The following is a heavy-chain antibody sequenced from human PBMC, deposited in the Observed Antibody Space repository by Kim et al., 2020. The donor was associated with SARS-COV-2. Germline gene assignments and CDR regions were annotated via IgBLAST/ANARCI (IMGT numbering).Heavy chain of an antibody. Sequence: GGSLRLSCAASGFTFTSFWMSWVRQAPGKGLEWVANINQHGSETKYVDSVKGRFTISRENAKDSVYLQMNNLRAEDRAVYYCARDAWAQGWTDGFEYWGQGPLVTVSA. CDR3: ARDAWAQGWTDGFEY. V-gene: IGHV3-7*01. J-gene: IGHJ4*02. CDR1: GFTFTSFW. D-gene: IGHD1-26*01. CDR2: INQHGSET.